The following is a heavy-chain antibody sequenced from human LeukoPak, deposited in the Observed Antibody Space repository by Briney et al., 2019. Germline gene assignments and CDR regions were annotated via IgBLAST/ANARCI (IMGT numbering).Heavy chain of an antibody. CDR1: GFTFSSYA. D-gene: IGHD3-10*01. Sequence: GGSLRLSCAASGFTFSSYAMSWVRQAPGKGLEWVSAISGSGGSTYYADSVKGRFTISRDNSKNTLYLQMNSLRAEDTAVYYCAKSIRWFGELLPFDYWGQGTLVTVSS. CDR2: ISGSGGST. J-gene: IGHJ4*02. V-gene: IGHV3-23*01. CDR3: AKSIRWFGELLPFDY.